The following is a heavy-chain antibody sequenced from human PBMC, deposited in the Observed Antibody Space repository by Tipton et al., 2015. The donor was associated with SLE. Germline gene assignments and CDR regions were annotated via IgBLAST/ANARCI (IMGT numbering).Heavy chain of an antibody. CDR2: IYHSGST. J-gene: IGHJ4*02. CDR1: GYSISSGYY. CDR3: ARVTGEEGY. D-gene: IGHD7-27*01. Sequence: TLSLTCAVSGYSISSGYYLGWIRQPPGKGLEWIGSIYHSGSTYYNPSLKSRVTISVDTSKNQFSLKLSSVTAADTAVYYCARVTGEEGYWGQGTLVTVSS. V-gene: IGHV4-38-2*01.